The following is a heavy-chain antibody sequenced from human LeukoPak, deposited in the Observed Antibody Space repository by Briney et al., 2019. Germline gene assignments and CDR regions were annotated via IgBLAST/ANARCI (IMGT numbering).Heavy chain of an antibody. CDR1: GFTFSSYS. D-gene: IGHD2-8*01. Sequence: GGSLRLSCAASGFTFSSYSMNWVRQAPGKGLEWVSYISSSSSTIYYADSVKGRFTISRDNAKNSLYLQMNSLRAEDTAVYYCASLDCTNGVCYGFDPWGQGTQVTVSS. J-gene: IGHJ5*02. CDR2: ISSSSSTI. V-gene: IGHV3-48*01. CDR3: ASLDCTNGVCYGFDP.